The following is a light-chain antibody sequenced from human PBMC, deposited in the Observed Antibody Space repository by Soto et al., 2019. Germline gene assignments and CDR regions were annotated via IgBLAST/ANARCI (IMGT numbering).Light chain of an antibody. J-gene: IGKJ1*01. CDR3: QQYYSYPRT. Sequence: DIGLSRSPSFLXASXLXXXXXXXRASQGLSSYLAWYQQKPGKAPNLLIYAAFTLQSGVPSRFSGSGSGTDFTHTISCLQSEDFATYYCQQYYSYPRTFGQGTKV. CDR1: QGLSSY. CDR2: AAF. V-gene: IGKV1-9*01.